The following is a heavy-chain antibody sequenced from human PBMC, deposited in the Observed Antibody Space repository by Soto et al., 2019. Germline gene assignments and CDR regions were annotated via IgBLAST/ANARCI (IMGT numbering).Heavy chain of an antibody. J-gene: IGHJ6*02. CDR2: ISAYNGNT. CDR1: GYTFTSYG. CDR3: ARVLLGATNYYYYGMDV. Sequence: GASVKVSCKASGYTFTSYGISWVRQAPGQGLEWMGWISAYNGNTNYAQKLQGRVTMTTDTSTSTAYMELRSLRSDDTAVYYCARVLLGATNYYYYGMDVWGQGTTVTVSS. V-gene: IGHV1-18*01. D-gene: IGHD1-26*01.